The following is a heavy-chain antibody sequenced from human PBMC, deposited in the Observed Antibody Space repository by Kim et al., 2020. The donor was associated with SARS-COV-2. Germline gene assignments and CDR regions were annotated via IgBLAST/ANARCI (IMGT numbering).Heavy chain of an antibody. J-gene: IGHJ4*02. Sequence: GGSLRLSCAASGIPFSTYWMSWVRQAPGMGLELVASINHDGSQKSYVDSVKGRFTISRDNAKNFLILQMDSLRVEDTAVYYCVRDWRGSLTFDYWGQGTLVTVSS. V-gene: IGHV3-7*01. CDR3: VRDWRGSLTFDY. D-gene: IGHD3-3*01. CDR2: INHDGSQK. CDR1: GIPFSTYW.